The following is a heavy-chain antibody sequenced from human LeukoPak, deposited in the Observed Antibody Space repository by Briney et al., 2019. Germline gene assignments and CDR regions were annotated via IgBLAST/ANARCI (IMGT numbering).Heavy chain of an antibody. J-gene: IGHJ4*02. V-gene: IGHV4-59*02. Sequence: SETLSLTCTVSGASVSTYYWTWIRQPPGKGLEWIGYIHSSGGTNSSPSLKSRVTIALDPSKNQFSLKLRSVTAADTAVYYCVRDLAYGDYWGQGTLVTLSS. CDR2: IHSSGGT. CDR3: VRDLAYGDY. CDR1: GASVSTYY. D-gene: IGHD3-10*01.